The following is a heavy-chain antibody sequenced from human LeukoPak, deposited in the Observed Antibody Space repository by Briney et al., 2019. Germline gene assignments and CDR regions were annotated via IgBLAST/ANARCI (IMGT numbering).Heavy chain of an antibody. CDR3: ARKTDRLGAVGRDRYFDL. D-gene: IGHD6-13*01. J-gene: IGHJ2*01. CDR2: ISVNGGAM. V-gene: IGHV3-48*03. CDR1: GFTFSGYE. Sequence: PGGSLRLSCTASGFTFSGYEMTRVRQAPGKGLEWMSYISVNGGAMHYADSVRGRFTTSRDDAKNSLYLHMNSLRVEDTAIYYCARKTDRLGAVGRDRYFDLWGRGTLITVSS.